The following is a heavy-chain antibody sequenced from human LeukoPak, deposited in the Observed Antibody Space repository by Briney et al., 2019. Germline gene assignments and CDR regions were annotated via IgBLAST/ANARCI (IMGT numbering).Heavy chain of an antibody. Sequence: GGSLRLSCAASGFTFSSYWMHWVRQAPGKGLVWVSRINSDGSSTSYADSVKGRFTISRDNAKNTLYLQMNSLRAEDTAVYYCAKLTGYCSSTSCYEDWGQGTLVTVSS. J-gene: IGHJ4*02. CDR1: GFTFSSYW. CDR2: INSDGSST. V-gene: IGHV3-74*01. CDR3: AKLTGYCSSTSCYED. D-gene: IGHD2-2*01.